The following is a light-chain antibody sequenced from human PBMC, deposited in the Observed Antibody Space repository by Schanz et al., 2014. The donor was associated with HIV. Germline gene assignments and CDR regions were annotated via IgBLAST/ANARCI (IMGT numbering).Light chain of an antibody. J-gene: IGLJ2*01. Sequence: QSALTQPPSASGSPGQSVTISCTGTSSDVGGYNYVSWYQQHPGKAPKLMIYDVSNRPSGVSNRFSGSKSGNTASLTISGLQAEDEAVYYCSSYTSSSPVVFGGGTKLTV. V-gene: IGLV2-14*03. CDR2: DVS. CDR1: SSDVGGYNY. CDR3: SSYTSSSPVV.